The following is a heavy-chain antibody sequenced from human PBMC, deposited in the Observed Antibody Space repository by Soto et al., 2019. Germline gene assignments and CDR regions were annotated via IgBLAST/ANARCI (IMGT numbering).Heavy chain of an antibody. CDR2: VSNDGRSE. D-gene: IGHD2-8*02. J-gene: IGHJ4*02. CDR3: AKTITTPPSEHSTGRGALIAH. CDR1: GFRFSAFG. Sequence: QVQLVESGGGAVQPGRSLTLSCAASGFRFSAFGMHWVRQAPGKGLEWVAGVSNDGRSEHYADSVKGRFTISRDNSKNTLSLPMNGLRPDDTALYYCAKTITTPPSEHSTGRGALIAHWGRGARVIVSS. V-gene: IGHV3-30*18.